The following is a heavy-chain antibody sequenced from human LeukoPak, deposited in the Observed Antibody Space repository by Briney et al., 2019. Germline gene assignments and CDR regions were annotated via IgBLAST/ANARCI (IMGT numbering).Heavy chain of an antibody. CDR2: IKQDGSEK. V-gene: IGHV3-7*01. CDR1: GFTFSSYW. Sequence: PGGSLRLSCAASGFTFSSYWMSWVRQAPGKGLEWVANIKQDGSEKYYVDSLKGRFTISRDNAKNSLYLQTNSLRAEDTAVYYCAKAGSSWYEYWGQGTLVTVSS. J-gene: IGHJ4*02. CDR3: AKAGSSWYEY. D-gene: IGHD6-13*01.